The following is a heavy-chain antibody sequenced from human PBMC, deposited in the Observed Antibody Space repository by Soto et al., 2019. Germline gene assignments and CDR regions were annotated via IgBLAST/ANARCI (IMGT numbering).Heavy chain of an antibody. J-gene: IGHJ6*02. Sequence: EVQLVESGGGLVQPGRSLRLSCAASGFTFDDYAMHWVRQAPGKGLEWVSGIGWNSGSIGYADSVKGRFTISRDNAKNSLYRQMNSLRAEDTALYYCAKDMVTGNTLYYYGMDVCGQGTTVTVSS. CDR2: IGWNSGSI. V-gene: IGHV3-9*01. CDR1: GFTFDDYA. CDR3: AKDMVTGNTLYYYGMDV. D-gene: IGHD1-7*01.